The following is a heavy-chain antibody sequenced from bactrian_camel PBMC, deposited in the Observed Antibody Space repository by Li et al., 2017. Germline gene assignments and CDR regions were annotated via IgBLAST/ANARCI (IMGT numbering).Heavy chain of an antibody. Sequence: HVQLVESGGGSVQAGGSLRLSCSIAGYDPIYLCMGWFRQAPGKEREGVAVIFSADGRPSIIYYADSVKGRFTLTGDRGKNTVYLQMNRLKPEDTAIYYCARDPSSRCRANIWDIDRYAYWGQGTQVTV. CDR1: GYDPIYLC. CDR2: IFSADGRP. V-gene: IGHV3S63*01. CDR3: ARDPSSRCRANIWDIDRYAY. D-gene: IGHD1*01. J-gene: IGHJ4*01.